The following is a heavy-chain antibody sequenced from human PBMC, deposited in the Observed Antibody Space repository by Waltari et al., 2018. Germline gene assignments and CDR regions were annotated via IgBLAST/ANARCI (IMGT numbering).Heavy chain of an antibody. Sequence: QVQLVESGGGVVQPGRSLRLSCAASGFTFSSYAMHWVRQAPGKGLEWVAVISYDGSNKYYVDSGKGRFTISRDNSKNTLYLQMNSLRAEDTAVYYCAKGRVAAAGMVPLNDAFDIWGQGTMVTVSS. CDR1: GFTFSSYA. CDR2: ISYDGSNK. V-gene: IGHV3-30-3*01. CDR3: AKGRVAAAGMVPLNDAFDI. D-gene: IGHD6-13*01. J-gene: IGHJ3*02.